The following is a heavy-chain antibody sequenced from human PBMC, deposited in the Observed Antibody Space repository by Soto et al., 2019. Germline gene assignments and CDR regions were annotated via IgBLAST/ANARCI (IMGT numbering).Heavy chain of an antibody. J-gene: IGHJ4*02. Sequence: GGSLRLSCTASGLPHNSFAMMWVRQVPGKGLECVAGIYGNGGGIQYADSVKGRFTISRDNSRSTVYLQMTDLRADDTAVYYCAKDAVYNDGLWLMDHWGQGTQVTVSS. V-gene: IGHV3-23*05. CDR2: IYGNGGGI. CDR3: AKDAVYNDGLWLMDH. CDR1: GLPHNSFA. D-gene: IGHD2-21*01.